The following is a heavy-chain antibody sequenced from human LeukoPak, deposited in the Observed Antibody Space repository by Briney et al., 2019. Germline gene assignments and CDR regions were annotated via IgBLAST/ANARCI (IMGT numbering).Heavy chain of an antibody. J-gene: IGHJ4*02. D-gene: IGHD2-2*01. Sequence: SETLSLTCTVSGGSITSYYWSWIRQPPGKGLEWIGYIYYSGSTNYNPSLKSRVTISVDRSKNQFSLKLSSVTAADTAVYYCARVLAYCSSTSCPLDYWGQGTLVTVSS. V-gene: IGHV4-59*12. CDR2: IYYSGST. CDR1: GGSITSYY. CDR3: ARVLAYCSSTSCPLDY.